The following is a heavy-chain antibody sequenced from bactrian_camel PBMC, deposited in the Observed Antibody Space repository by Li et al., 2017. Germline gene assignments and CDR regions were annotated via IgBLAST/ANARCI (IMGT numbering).Heavy chain of an antibody. V-gene: IGHV3S31*01. CDR2: INSGGGST. D-gene: IGHD3*01. CDR1: GFTFSIYA. J-gene: IGHJ4*01. Sequence: EVQLVESGEGLVQPGGSVRLSCVASGFTFSIYAMSWVRQAPGKGLEWVSAINSGGGSTYYADSMKGRFTISRDNAKNTLYLQLNSLKTEDTARYYCAKDAYVYLSGSFDYWGQGTQVTVS. CDR3: AKDAYVYLSGSFDY.